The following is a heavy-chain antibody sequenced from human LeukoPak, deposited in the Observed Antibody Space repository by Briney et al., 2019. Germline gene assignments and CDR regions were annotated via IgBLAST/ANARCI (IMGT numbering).Heavy chain of an antibody. CDR2: VSYRGGT. D-gene: IGHD2-15*01. Sequence: SETLSLTCAVSGGSISSGGYSWGWIRQPPGKGLEWIGSVSYRGGTYYNPSLKTRVTISVDTSKNQFSLRLGSVTAADTAVYFCARDSRYCSGGNCHLRFDYWGQGILVTVSS. V-gene: IGHV4-39*07. CDR3: ARDSRYCSGGNCHLRFDY. J-gene: IGHJ4*02. CDR1: GGSISSGGYS.